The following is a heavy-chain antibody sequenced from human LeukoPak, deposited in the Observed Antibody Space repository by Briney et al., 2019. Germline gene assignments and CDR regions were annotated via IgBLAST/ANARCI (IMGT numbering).Heavy chain of an antibody. J-gene: IGHJ4*02. Sequence: SETLSLTCTVSGGSISSSSYYWGWIRQPPGKGLEWIGEINHSGSTNYNPSLKSRVTISVDTSKNQFSLKLSSVTAADTAVYYCARETIGGIYGSGSYFFDYWGQGTLVTVSS. D-gene: IGHD3-10*01. V-gene: IGHV4-39*07. CDR3: ARETIGGIYGSGSYFFDY. CDR1: GGSISSSSYY. CDR2: INHSGST.